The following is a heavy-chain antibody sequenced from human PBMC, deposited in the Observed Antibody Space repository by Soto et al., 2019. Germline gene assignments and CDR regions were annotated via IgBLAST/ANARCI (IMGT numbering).Heavy chain of an antibody. Sequence: QVQLQESGPGLVKPSETLSLTCTVSGGSITNYYCSWFRQPPGKGLEWIGYINYDGYSAYNLSLKRRVTLSMDASKTQFSLMRESVTATDTAVYYCAIHGFGPLHGLVDVWGPGTTVIVSS. V-gene: IGHV4-59*08. CDR2: INYDGYS. CDR1: GGSITNYY. J-gene: IGHJ6*02. CDR3: AIHGFGPLHGLVDV. D-gene: IGHD3-10*01.